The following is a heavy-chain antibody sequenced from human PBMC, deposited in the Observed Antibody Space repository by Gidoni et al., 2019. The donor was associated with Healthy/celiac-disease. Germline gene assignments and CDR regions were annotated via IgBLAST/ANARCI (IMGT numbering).Heavy chain of an antibody. D-gene: IGHD3-10*01. CDR3: ARGTLLWFGELPRLDY. V-gene: IGHV4-34*01. CDR2: INHSGSP. J-gene: IGHJ4*02. Sequence: QVQLQQWGAGLLKPSETLSLTCAVYGGSFSGYYWSWIRQPPGKGLEWIGEINHSGSPNYNPSLKSRVTISVDTSKNQFSLKLSSVTAADTAVYYCARGTLLWFGELPRLDYWGQGTLVTVSS. CDR1: GGSFSGYY.